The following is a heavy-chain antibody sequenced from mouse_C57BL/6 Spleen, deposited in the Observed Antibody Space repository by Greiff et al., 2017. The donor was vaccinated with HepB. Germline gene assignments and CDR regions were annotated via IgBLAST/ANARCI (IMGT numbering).Heavy chain of an antibody. J-gene: IGHJ1*03. CDR2: FRSGGDYI. CDR1: GFTFSSDA. CDR3: TRVYYYGSSYGYFDV. D-gene: IGHD1-1*01. V-gene: IGHV5-9-1*02. Sequence: EVKLMESGEGLVKPGESLKLSCAVSGFTFSSDAMSWGRQTLERKLQEFAYFRSGGDYIYYAHTVKGRFTISRDNARNPLFLQMSSLKSEDTAMYYCTRVYYYGSSYGYFDVWGTGTTVTVSS.